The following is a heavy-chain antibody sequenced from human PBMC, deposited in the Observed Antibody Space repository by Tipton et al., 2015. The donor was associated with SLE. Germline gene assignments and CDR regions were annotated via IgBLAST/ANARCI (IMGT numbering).Heavy chain of an antibody. J-gene: IGHJ3*02. CDR3: ARHSASVYDAFDI. V-gene: IGHV4-59*01. D-gene: IGHD2-21*01. CDR1: GGSISSYF. CDR2: IYYSGST. Sequence: TLSLTCTVSGGSISSYFWSWIRQPPGKGLEWIGYIYYSGSTNYNPSPKSRVTISVDTSKNQFSLKLSSVTAADTAVYYCARHSASVYDAFDIWGQGTMVTVSS.